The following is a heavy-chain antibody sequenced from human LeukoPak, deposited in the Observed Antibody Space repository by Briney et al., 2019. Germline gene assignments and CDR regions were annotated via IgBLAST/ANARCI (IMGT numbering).Heavy chain of an antibody. CDR2: ISSSGSTI. CDR3: AKAPLPKKGSPTKNWNDFETAFDI. J-gene: IGHJ3*02. D-gene: IGHD1-1*01. CDR1: GFTFSDYY. Sequence: GGSLRLSCAASGFTFSDYYMSWIRQAPGKGLEWVSYISSSGSTIYYADSVKGRFTISRDNAKNSLYLQMNSLRAEGTALYYCAKAPLPKKGSPTKNWNDFETAFDIWGQGTMVTVSS. V-gene: IGHV3-11*01.